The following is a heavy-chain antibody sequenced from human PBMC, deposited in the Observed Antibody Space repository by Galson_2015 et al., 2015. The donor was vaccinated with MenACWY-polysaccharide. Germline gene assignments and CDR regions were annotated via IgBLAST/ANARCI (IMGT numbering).Heavy chain of an antibody. V-gene: IGHV3-7*01. J-gene: IGHJ6*02. CDR3: ARGHYGRDV. CDR2: IKKDGSEK. CDR1: GFTFSSYW. Sequence: SLRLSCAASGFTFSSYWMTWVRQAPGKGLEWVANIKKDGSEKYYVDSVKGRFTISRDNAKNSLYLQMHSLRAEDTAVYSCARGHYGRDVWGQGTTVTVSS.